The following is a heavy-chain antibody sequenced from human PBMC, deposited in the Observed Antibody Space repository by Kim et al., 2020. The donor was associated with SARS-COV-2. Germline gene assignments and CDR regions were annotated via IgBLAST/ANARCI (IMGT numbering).Heavy chain of an antibody. CDR3: ARGCSSTSCHMVNWFDP. CDR2: ISYDGSNK. D-gene: IGHD2-2*02. J-gene: IGHJ5*02. CDR1: GFTFSSYA. V-gene: IGHV3-30-3*01. Sequence: GGSLRLSCAASGFTFSSYAMHWVRQAPGKGLEWVAVISYDGSNKYYADSVKGRFTISRDNSKNTLYLQMNSLRAEDTAVYYCARGCSSTSCHMVNWFDPWGQGTLVTVSS.